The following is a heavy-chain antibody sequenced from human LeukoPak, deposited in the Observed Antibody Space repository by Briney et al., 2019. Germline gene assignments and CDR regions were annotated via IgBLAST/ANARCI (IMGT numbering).Heavy chain of an antibody. Sequence: GGSLRLSCAASGFTFSSYWMHWVRQAPGKGLVWVSRINSDGNITNYADSVEGRFTISRDNAKNTLYLQMNSLRAEDTAVYYCARGTGYGFFDSWGQGTLVTVSS. CDR1: GFTFSSYW. J-gene: IGHJ4*02. CDR3: ARGTGYGFFDS. CDR2: INSDGNIT. D-gene: IGHD5-18*01. V-gene: IGHV3-74*01.